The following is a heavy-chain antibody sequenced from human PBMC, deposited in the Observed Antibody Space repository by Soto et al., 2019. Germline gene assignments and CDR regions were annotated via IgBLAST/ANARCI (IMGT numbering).Heavy chain of an antibody. Sequence: GGSLRLSCAASGFIFSNYGMHWVRQAPGKGLEWVAVISYNGDNKYYTDSVKGRFTISRDNSKNTVYLQMNSLRAEDTAVYYCAKDIALVRGVIIDMDVWGQGTRVTFSS. V-gene: IGHV3-30*18. CDR3: AKDIALVRGVIIDMDV. D-gene: IGHD3-10*01. CDR2: ISYNGDNK. CDR1: GFIFSNYG. J-gene: IGHJ6*02.